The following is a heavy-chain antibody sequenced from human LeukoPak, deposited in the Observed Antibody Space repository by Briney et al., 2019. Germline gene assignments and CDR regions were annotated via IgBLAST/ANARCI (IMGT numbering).Heavy chain of an antibody. J-gene: IGHJ4*02. CDR3: ARQGRGLSSSWHVSH. Sequence: GESLKISCKGSGYSFTNYWIGWVRQMPGKGLEWMGIIYPGDSDTRYRPSFQGQVTISVDKSISSAYLQWSSLKASDTAMYYCARQGRGLSSSWHVSHWGQGTLVTVPS. D-gene: IGHD6-13*01. CDR1: GYSFTNYW. CDR2: IYPGDSDT. V-gene: IGHV5-51*01.